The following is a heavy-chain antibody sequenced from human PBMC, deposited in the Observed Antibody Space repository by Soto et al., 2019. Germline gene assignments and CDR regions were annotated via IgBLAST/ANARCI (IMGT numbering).Heavy chain of an antibody. V-gene: IGHV1-69*06. CDR1: GGTFSSYA. CDR2: IIPIFGTV. CDR3: ARDPGAYCGGDCYSSAFDI. D-gene: IGHD2-21*02. J-gene: IGHJ3*02. Sequence: SVKVSCKASGGTFSSYAISWVRQAPGQGLEWMGGIIPIFGTVNYAQKFQGRVTITADKSTSTAYMELSSLRSEDTAVYYCARDPGAYCGGDCYSSAFDIWGQGTMVTVSS.